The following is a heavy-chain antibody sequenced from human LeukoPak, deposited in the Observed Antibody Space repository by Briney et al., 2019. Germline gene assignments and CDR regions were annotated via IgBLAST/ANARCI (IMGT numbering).Heavy chain of an antibody. J-gene: IGHJ5*02. CDR1: GFTFSSYS. CDR3: ARRYCSSTSCPNDNWFDP. V-gene: IGHV3-21*01. Sequence: GGSLRLSCAASGFTFSSYSMNWVRQAPGKGLEWVSSISSSSYIYYADSVKGRFTISRDNAKNSLYLQMNSLRAEDTAVYYCARRYCSSTSCPNDNWFDPWGQGTLVTVSS. D-gene: IGHD2-2*01. CDR2: ISSSSYI.